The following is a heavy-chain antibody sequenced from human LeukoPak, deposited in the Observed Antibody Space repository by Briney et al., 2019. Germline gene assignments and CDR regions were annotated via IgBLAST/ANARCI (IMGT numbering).Heavy chain of an antibody. Sequence: PSETLSLTCAVSGGSISTYYWSWIRRSPGKGLEWIGYIYYSGTANYNPSLKSRVTISVDTSKNQFSLRLSSVTAADTAVYYCSRAGYISGWFSDAFDIWGQGTMVSVSS. D-gene: IGHD6-19*01. CDR3: SRAGYISGWFSDAFDI. J-gene: IGHJ3*02. CDR1: GGSISTYY. V-gene: IGHV4-59*01. CDR2: IYYSGTA.